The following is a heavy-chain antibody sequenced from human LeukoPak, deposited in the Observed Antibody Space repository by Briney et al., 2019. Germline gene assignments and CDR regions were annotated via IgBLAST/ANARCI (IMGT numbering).Heavy chain of an antibody. D-gene: IGHD3-10*01. CDR1: VYTFTSYA. CDR3: ASSGSYYPHVGGIYYFDY. Sequence: SVKVSCKASVYTFTSYAISWVRQAPGQGLEWMGGIIPIFGTANYAQKFQGRVTITTDESTSTAYMELGSLRSGDTAVYYCASSGSYYPHVGGIYYFDYWGQGTLVTVSS. J-gene: IGHJ4*02. CDR2: IIPIFGTA. V-gene: IGHV1-69*05.